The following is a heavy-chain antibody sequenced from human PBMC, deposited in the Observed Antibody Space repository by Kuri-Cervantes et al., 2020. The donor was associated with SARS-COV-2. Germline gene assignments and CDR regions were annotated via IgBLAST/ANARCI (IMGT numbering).Heavy chain of an antibody. CDR2: IGPSGTTK. Sequence: SLKISCTASGFIFSDYYMTWIRQAPGKGLEWVSNIGPSGTTKYYADSVKGRFTISRDNAKNSLYLQMSSLRAEDTAVYYCARDGGVVIPWFDPWGQGTLVTVSS. CDR1: GFIFSDYY. CDR3: ARDGGVVIPWFDP. J-gene: IGHJ5*02. V-gene: IGHV3-11*04. D-gene: IGHD3-3*01.